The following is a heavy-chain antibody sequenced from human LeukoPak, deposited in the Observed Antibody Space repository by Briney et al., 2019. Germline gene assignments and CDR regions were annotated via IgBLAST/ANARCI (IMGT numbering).Heavy chain of an antibody. D-gene: IGHD3-10*01. CDR3: ARGGRFGELYGNNWFDP. Sequence: ASVKVSCKASGGTFSSYAISWVRQAPGQGLEWMGGIIPIFGTANYAQKFQGRVTITAGESTSTAYMELSSLRSEDTAVYYCARGGRFGELYGNNWFDPWGQGTLVTVSS. J-gene: IGHJ5*02. CDR2: IIPIFGTA. V-gene: IGHV1-69*13. CDR1: GGTFSSYA.